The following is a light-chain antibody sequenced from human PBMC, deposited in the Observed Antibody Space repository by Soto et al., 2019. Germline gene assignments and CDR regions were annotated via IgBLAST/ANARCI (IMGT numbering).Light chain of an antibody. V-gene: IGKV3-15*01. CDR3: QQYNNWPQT. J-gene: IGKJ1*01. CDR1: QSLSNN. Sequence: EIVLTQSPATLPLSPGARAPLSCRASQSLSNNIYLAWYQQKPGQAPRLLIYDASTRATGIPARFSGSGSGTDFTLTISGLQSEDFAVYYCQQYNNWPQTFGQGTKVDI. CDR2: DAS.